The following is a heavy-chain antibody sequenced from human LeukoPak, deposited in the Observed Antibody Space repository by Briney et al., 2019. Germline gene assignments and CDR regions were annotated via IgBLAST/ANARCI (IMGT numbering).Heavy chain of an antibody. J-gene: IGHJ3*02. V-gene: IGHV3-23*01. CDR1: GFTFSSYE. Sequence: PGGSLRLSCAASGFTFSSYEMNWVRQAPGKGLEWVSAISGSGGSTYYADSVKGRFTISRDNSKNTLYLQMNSLRAEDTAVYYCAKDPPQTYYYDSSEVDAFDIWGQGTMVTVSS. CDR2: ISGSGGST. CDR3: AKDPPQTYYYDSSEVDAFDI. D-gene: IGHD3-22*01.